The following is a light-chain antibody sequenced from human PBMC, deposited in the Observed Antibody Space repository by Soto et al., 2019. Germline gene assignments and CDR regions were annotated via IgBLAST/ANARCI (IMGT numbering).Light chain of an antibody. Sequence: DIQMTQSPSSLSASVGDRVTITCRASQRISSYLNWYQQKPGKAPKLLIYAASSLQSEVPSRFCGSGSGTEFTLTISSLQPEDFATYYCQHSYSTPRTFGQGTKVDIK. CDR3: QHSYSTPRT. CDR2: AAS. V-gene: IGKV1-39*01. CDR1: QRISSY. J-gene: IGKJ1*01.